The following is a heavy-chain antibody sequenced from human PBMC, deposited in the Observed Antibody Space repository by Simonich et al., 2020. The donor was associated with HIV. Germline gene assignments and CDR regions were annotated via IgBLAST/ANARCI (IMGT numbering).Heavy chain of an antibody. V-gene: IGHV4-34*01. J-gene: IGHJ4*02. CDR3: ARTGSAYNSGWYYSDY. D-gene: IGHD6-19*01. CDR1: GGSFSGYY. Sequence: QVQLQQWGAGLLKPSETLSLTCAVYGGSFSGYYWSWIRQPPGKGLEWIGEINHSGSTNSNPPPKSRVTISVDTSKNQFSLKVSSVTAADTAVYYCARTGSAYNSGWYYSDYWGQGTLVTVSS. CDR2: INHSGST.